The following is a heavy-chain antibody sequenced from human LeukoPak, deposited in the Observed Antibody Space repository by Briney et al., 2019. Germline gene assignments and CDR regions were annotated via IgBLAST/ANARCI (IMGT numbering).Heavy chain of an antibody. J-gene: IGHJ4*02. CDR3: ARIRGGPIDY. D-gene: IGHD3-16*01. V-gene: IGHV3-30-3*01. Sequence: GGSLRLSCAASGXTLSTYAMHWVRQAPGKGLEWVAVISYDGTDTYYADSVKGRFTISRDTSKNSLYLQMNSLRPEDTAVFYCARIRGGPIDYWGQGTLVTVSS. CDR2: ISYDGTDT. CDR1: GXTLSTYA.